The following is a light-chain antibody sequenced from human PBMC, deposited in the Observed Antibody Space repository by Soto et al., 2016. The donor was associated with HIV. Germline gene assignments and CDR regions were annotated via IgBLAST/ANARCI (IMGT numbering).Light chain of an antibody. V-gene: IGLV3-21*02. Sequence: SYVLTQPPSVSVAPGETATITCAGDNIGSKNVHWYQQKPGQAPMLVVYNDRVRPSGIPERFSGSNSGNTATLTISRVEAGDEADYYCQVWDTTDHYVFGTGTRVTVL. CDR1: NIGSKN. CDR2: NDR. J-gene: IGLJ1*01. CDR3: QVWDTTDHYV.